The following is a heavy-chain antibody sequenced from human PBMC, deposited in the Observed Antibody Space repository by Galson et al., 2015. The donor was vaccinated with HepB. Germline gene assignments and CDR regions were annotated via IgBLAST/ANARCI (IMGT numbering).Heavy chain of an antibody. V-gene: IGHV3-64*02. CDR3: ARGKWVGATYFDY. J-gene: IGHJ4*02. CDR2: ISSNGGST. CDR1: GFTFGSYA. D-gene: IGHD1-26*01. Sequence: SLRLSCAASGFTFGSYAMHWVRQAPGKGLEYVSAISSNGGSTYYADSVKGRFTISRDNSKNTLYLQMGSLRAEDMAVYYCARGKWVGATYFDYWGQGTLVTVSS.